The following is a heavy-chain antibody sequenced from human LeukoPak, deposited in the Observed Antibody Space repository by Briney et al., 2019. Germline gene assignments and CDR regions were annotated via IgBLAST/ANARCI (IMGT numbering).Heavy chain of an antibody. CDR3: ARVQVATITPYNYLDY. D-gene: IGHD5-12*01. V-gene: IGHV4-39*07. Sequence: SETLSLTCTVSGGSISSSSYYWGWIRQPPGKGLEWIGSIYYSGSTYYNPSLKSRVTISVDTSKNQFSLKLSSATAADTAVYYCARVQVATITPYNYLDYWGQGTLVTVSS. CDR2: IYYSGST. CDR1: GGSISSSSYY. J-gene: IGHJ4*02.